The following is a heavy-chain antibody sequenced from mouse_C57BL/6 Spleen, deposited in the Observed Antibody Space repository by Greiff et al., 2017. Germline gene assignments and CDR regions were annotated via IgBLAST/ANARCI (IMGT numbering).Heavy chain of an antibody. CDR1: GYTFTSYW. V-gene: IGHV1-55*01. J-gene: IGHJ3*01. D-gene: IGHD2-13*01. Sequence: VQLQQPGAELVKPGASVKMSCKASGYTFTSYWITWVKQRPGQGLEWIGDIYPGSGSTNYNEKFKSKATLTVDTSSSTAYMQLSSLTSEDSAVYYWARRGDEGAWFAYWGQGTLVTVSA. CDR3: ARRGDEGAWFAY. CDR2: IYPGSGST.